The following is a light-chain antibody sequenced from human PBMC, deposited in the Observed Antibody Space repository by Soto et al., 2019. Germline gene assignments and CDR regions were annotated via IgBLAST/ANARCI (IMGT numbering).Light chain of an antibody. CDR1: QSVNNAY. V-gene: IGKV3-20*01. CDR3: QQYGTSSRT. CDR2: IAS. Sequence: EIGLPQSPGTLSLFPGERATLSCRATQSVNNAYLDWYQQKPGQAPRLLIYIASRSATGIPDTFSGSGSGTDFTLTISRLVPEDCAVYDCQQYGTSSRTFGKGTKVYSK. J-gene: IGKJ1*01.